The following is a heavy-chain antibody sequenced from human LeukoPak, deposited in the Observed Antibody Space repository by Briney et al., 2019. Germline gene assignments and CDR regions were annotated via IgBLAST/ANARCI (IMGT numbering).Heavy chain of an antibody. V-gene: IGHV4-39*01. Sequence: PSETLSLTCTVSGGSISSGDYYWGWIRQPPGKGLEWIASIYHSGSTYYNPSLKSRVTISMDTSKNEFSLRLSSVTAADTAVYYCARHEQWLVPVDYWGQGTLVTVSS. CDR2: IYHSGST. CDR1: GGSISSGDYY. D-gene: IGHD6-19*01. CDR3: ARHEQWLVPVDY. J-gene: IGHJ4*02.